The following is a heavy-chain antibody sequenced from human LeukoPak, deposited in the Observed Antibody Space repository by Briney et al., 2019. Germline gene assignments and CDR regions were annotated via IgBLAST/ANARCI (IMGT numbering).Heavy chain of an antibody. CDR2: IGGDVKS. Sequence: LTGGSLRLSCAASGFTFSTNAMNWVRQAPGKGLEWVSGIGGDVKSYYTDSVKGRFTISRDNSKNTLYLQMNSLRAEDTAIYYCAKDLQHWSGIDYWGQGTLVTVSS. CDR1: GFTFSTNA. V-gene: IGHV3-23*01. CDR3: AKDLQHWSGIDY. J-gene: IGHJ4*02. D-gene: IGHD3-3*01.